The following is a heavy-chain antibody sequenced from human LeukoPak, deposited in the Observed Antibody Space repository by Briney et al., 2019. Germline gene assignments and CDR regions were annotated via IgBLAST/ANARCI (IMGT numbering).Heavy chain of an antibody. V-gene: IGHV3-23*01. J-gene: IGHJ4*02. Sequence: GGSLRLSCAASQFMFSTYAMYWVGRAPGKGLKGFPGISDNGGTAYYADSVKGRFTISRDNSKNMLYLHMNSLRAEDTAVYYCAKRGPVTGTKYFDYWGQGTLVTVSS. CDR3: AKRGPVTGTKYFDY. D-gene: IGHD6-19*01. CDR1: QFMFSTYA. CDR2: ISDNGGTA.